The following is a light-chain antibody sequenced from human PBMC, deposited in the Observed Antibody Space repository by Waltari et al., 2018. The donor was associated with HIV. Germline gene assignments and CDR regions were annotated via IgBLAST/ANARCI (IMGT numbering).Light chain of an antibody. Sequence: DIQLTQSPSFMSASVGDRLSITCRASQDISSYLAWYQQKPGKAPRLLIYAASTLQSGVPSRFSGSGSGTEFTLTVSSLQPEDSATYYCQQLNSYPITFGQGTRLEI. V-gene: IGKV1-9*01. CDR3: QQLNSYPIT. CDR2: AAS. J-gene: IGKJ5*01. CDR1: QDISSY.